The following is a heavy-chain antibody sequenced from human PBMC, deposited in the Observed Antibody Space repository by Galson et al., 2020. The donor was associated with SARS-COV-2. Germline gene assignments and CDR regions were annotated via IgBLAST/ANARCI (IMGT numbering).Heavy chain of an antibody. CDR2: ISGTGGNT. D-gene: IGHD1-26*01. CDR1: GFTFGIYA. V-gene: IGHV3-23*01. Sequence: GGSLRLSCAASGFTFGIYAMNWVRQAPGKGLECVSSISGTGGNTYYADSVKGRFTISRDNSKNTLYLQMNSLRAEDTAVYYCAKDRKVVGAEDYYGMDVWGQGTTVTVSS. J-gene: IGHJ6*02. CDR3: AKDRKVVGAEDYYGMDV.